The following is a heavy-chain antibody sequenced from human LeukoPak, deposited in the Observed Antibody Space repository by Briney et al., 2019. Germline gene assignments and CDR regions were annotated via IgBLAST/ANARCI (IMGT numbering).Heavy chain of an antibody. J-gene: IGHJ3*02. CDR1: GYTFSNYG. Sequence: GASVKVSCKASGYTFSNYGINWVRQAPGQGLEWMGWISVYNDNTNYAQKLQGRVTMTTDTSTTTAYMELRSLTSDDTAVYYCARGEYPLDAFDIWGQGTKVTVSS. V-gene: IGHV1-18*01. D-gene: IGHD2-2*01. CDR3: ARGEYPLDAFDI. CDR2: ISVYNDNT.